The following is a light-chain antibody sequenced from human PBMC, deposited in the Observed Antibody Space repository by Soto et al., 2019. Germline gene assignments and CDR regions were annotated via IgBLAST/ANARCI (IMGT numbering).Light chain of an antibody. CDR2: DAS. J-gene: IGKJ5*01. V-gene: IGKV3-11*01. CDR3: QQRSNWTPLT. CDR1: QSVSRY. Sequence: EIVFTQSPATVSLSPGERATLSCRASQSVSRYLAWYQQKPGQAPRLLIYDASNRATGIPARFSGSGSGTDFTLTISSLEPEDFAVYYCQQRSNWTPLTFGQGTRLEIK.